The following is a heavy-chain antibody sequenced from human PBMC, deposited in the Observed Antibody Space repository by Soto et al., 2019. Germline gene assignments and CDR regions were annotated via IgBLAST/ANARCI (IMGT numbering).Heavy chain of an antibody. CDR3: ARNDGDNWNDRAAFDI. CDR1: GYSFTSYW. Sequence: PGESLKISCKGSGYSFTSYWIGWVRQMPGKGLEWMGIIYPGDSDTRYSPSFQGQVTISADKSISTAYLQWSSLKASDTAMYYCARNDGDNWNDRAAFDIWGQGTMVTVSS. D-gene: IGHD1-20*01. J-gene: IGHJ3*02. V-gene: IGHV5-51*01. CDR2: IYPGDSDT.